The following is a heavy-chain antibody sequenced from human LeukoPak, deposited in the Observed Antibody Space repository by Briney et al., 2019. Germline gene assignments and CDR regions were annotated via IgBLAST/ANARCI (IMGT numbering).Heavy chain of an antibody. CDR3: ARQSIAARQGLEIDY. J-gene: IGHJ4*02. CDR2: IYYSGST. Sequence: SETLSLTCTVSGGSISSSSYYWGWIRQPPGKGLEWIGSIYYSGSTYYNPSLKSRVTISVDTSKNQFSLKLSSVTAADTAVYYCARQSIAARQGLEIDYWGQGTLVTVSS. CDR1: GGSISSSSYY. V-gene: IGHV4-39*01. D-gene: IGHD6-6*01.